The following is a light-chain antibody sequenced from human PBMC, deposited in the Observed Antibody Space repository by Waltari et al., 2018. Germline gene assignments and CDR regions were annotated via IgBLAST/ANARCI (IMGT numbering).Light chain of an antibody. CDR1: ASNIGQPY. CDR3: AAWDASLHAWL. J-gene: IGLJ3*02. CDR2: MNS. Sequence: QSVLTQPPSASGTPGQRVTISCSGGASNIGQPYVLWLQQLPGTAPKVLIYMNSARPSGVPDRFSGSTAGTSASLAISGLRSEDEADYYCAAWDASLHAWLFGGGTKLTVL. V-gene: IGLV1-47*01.